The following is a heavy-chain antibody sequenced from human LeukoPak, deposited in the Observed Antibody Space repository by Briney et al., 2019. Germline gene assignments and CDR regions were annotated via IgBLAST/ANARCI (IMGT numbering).Heavy chain of an antibody. Sequence: SVKVSCKASGGTFSSYAISWVRQAPGQGLEWMGGIIPIFGTANYAQKFQGRVTITADESTSTAYMELSSLRSEDTAVYYCARGYCSSTSCYVFDYWGQGTLVTVSS. CDR1: GGTFSSYA. CDR2: IIPIFGTA. V-gene: IGHV1-69*13. CDR3: ARGYCSSTSCYVFDY. D-gene: IGHD2-2*01. J-gene: IGHJ4*02.